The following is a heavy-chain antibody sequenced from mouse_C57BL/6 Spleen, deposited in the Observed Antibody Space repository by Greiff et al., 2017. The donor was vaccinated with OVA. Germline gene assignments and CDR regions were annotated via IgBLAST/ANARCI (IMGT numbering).Heavy chain of an antibody. CDR1: GYSFTGYY. V-gene: IGHV1-42*01. D-gene: IGHD4-1*01. CDR3: ARFGTSSWFAY. Sequence: VQLQQSGPELVKPGASVKISCKASGYSFTGYYMNWVKQSPEKSLEWIGEINPSTGGTTYNQKFKAKATLTVDKSSSTAYMQLKSLTSEDSAVYYCARFGTSSWFAYWGQGTLVTVSA. J-gene: IGHJ3*01. CDR2: INPSTGGT.